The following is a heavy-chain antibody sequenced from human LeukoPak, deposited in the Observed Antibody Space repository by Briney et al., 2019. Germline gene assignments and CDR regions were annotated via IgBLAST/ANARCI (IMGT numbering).Heavy chain of an antibody. V-gene: IGHV3-7*01. Sequence: GGSLRLSCADSGLTISNNWMSSVRQAPGKGLEWVANIKLDGSEQYYMDSVKGRFTISRDNGKNVLYLQMSSLRAEDTAVYYCAELGITMIGGVWGKGTTVTISS. D-gene: IGHD3-10*02. CDR3: AELGITMIGGV. CDR2: IKLDGSEQ. CDR1: GLTISNNW. J-gene: IGHJ6*04.